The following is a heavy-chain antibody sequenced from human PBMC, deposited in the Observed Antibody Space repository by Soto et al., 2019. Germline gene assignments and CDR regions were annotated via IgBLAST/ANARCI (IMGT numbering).Heavy chain of an antibody. D-gene: IGHD5-18*01. V-gene: IGHV3-7*05. Sequence: EVQLVESGGDLVQPGGSLRLSCSASGFSFSNSWMTWVRQPPGKGREWVDNIDEVGNEKNVVDSVKGRLTIFRDNAKSSLYLQMNRTRVDDTAMYYCARESGYNCDDYRGQGTVVTVSS. CDR1: GFSFSNSW. J-gene: IGHJ4*02. CDR3: ARESGYNCDDY. CDR2: IDEVGNEK.